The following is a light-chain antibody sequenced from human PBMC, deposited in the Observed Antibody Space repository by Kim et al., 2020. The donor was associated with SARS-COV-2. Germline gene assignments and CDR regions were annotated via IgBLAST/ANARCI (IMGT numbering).Light chain of an antibody. CDR3: QAWDSSTYV. V-gene: IGLV3-1*01. J-gene: IGLJ1*01. Sequence: SVSPGHTANITCSGDKLGDKYAHWYQQKPGQSPVLVIYQDTKRPSGIPERFSGSNSGNTATLTISGTQAMDEADYYCQAWDSSTYVFGTGTKVTVL. CDR1: KLGDKY. CDR2: QDT.